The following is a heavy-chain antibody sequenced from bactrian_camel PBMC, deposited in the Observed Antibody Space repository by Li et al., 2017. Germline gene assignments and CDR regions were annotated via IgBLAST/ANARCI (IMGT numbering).Heavy chain of an antibody. D-gene: IGHD3*01. CDR3: AASESSYSRTCASQNVYNY. CDR1: AFTDRTYC. CDR2: INRAGYD. V-gene: IGHV3S1*01. J-gene: IGHJ4*01. Sequence: VQLVESGGGSVQPGGSLRLSCAGSAFTDRTYCMGWFRQAPGKEREGVASINRAGYDVVADSVKGRFVVWKDRAKNILYLEMNSLNPEDTAMYYCAASESSYSRTCASQNVYNYWGQGTQVTVS.